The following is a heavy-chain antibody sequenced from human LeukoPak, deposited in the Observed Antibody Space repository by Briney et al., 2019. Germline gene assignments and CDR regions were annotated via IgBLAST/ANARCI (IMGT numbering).Heavy chain of an antibody. Sequence: PGGSLRLSCAASGFSFSTHSMNRVRQAPGKGLEWISFINLDGTDIHYGESVKGRFTISRDNAKNSVYLQMHTLRAEDTAVYYCAGDGVGVLPGDAFDIWSQGTLVTVSS. CDR1: GFSFSTHS. D-gene: IGHD2-8*01. J-gene: IGHJ3*02. CDR2: INLDGTDI. CDR3: AGDGVGVLPGDAFDI. V-gene: IGHV3-21*05.